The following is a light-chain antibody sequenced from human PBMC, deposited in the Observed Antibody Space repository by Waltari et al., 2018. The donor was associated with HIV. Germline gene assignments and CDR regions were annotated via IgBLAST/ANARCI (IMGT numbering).Light chain of an antibody. Sequence: SYVLPQSPSVSVAPGQTARITCGANAIGSKSGHWYQQKPGQAPGLLVYDDRDRPSGIPERFSGSNSGNAATLTISRVEVGDEADYFCQVWETSSDLRLWVFGGGSRLTVL. CDR2: DDR. CDR1: AIGSKS. CDR3: QVWETSSDLRLWV. J-gene: IGLJ3*02. V-gene: IGLV3-21*02.